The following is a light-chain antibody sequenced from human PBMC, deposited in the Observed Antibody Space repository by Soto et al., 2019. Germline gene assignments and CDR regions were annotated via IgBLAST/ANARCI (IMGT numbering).Light chain of an antibody. CDR3: SSYTRARTYV. CDR2: EFR. CDR1: SSSIGGSKY. J-gene: IGLJ1*01. V-gene: IGLV2-11*01. Sequence: QSALTQPRSVSGSPGQSVTISCTGTSSSIGGSKYVSWYQQHPDNAPKLILYEFRNRPSGVSNRFSGSKSGNTASLTISGLQADDEAEYFCSSYTRARTYVFGSGTKVTVL.